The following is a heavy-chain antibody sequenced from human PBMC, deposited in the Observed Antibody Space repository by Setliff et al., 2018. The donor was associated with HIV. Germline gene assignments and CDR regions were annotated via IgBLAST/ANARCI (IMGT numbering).Heavy chain of an antibody. CDR3: AGSRGYFVQAD. D-gene: IGHD1-1*01. J-gene: IGHJ4*02. CDR2: IHKDGSEK. V-gene: IGHV3-7*01. Sequence: GGSLRLSCAASGFTFTNYWMSWVRQAPGKGLEWVANIHKDGSEKYYVDSVKGRLTISRDNTKNLLYLEMNSLRAEDTAVYYCAGSRGYFVQADWGQGTLVTVSS. CDR1: GFTFTNYW.